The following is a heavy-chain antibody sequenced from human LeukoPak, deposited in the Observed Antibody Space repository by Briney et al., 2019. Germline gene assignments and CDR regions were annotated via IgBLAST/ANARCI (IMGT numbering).Heavy chain of an antibody. J-gene: IGHJ4*02. D-gene: IGHD5-12*01. CDR1: GFSLSNFG. CDR3: AKDEYSGYGSFDY. V-gene: IGHV3-30*02. CDR2: IHSDGNMK. Sequence: PGGSLRLSCAASGFSLSNFGIHWVRQTPARGLEWMAFIHSDGNMKNYADSVKGRFTISRDNSKNTLYLQMNSLRAEDTAIYYCAKDEYSGYGSFDYWGQGTLVTVSS.